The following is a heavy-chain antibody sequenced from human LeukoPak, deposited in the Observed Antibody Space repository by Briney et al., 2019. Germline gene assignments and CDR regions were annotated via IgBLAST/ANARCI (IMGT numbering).Heavy chain of an antibody. V-gene: IGHV3-15*01. CDR1: GFTFSIAW. Sequence: GGSLRLSCAASGFTFSIAWMTWVCQAPGKGLEWVGRIKSKTDGGTTDNAAPVKGRFTISRDDSKNMLYLQMNSLKTEDTGVYYCALAGDFFDTWGQGTLVTVSS. CDR3: ALAGDFFDT. CDR2: IKSKTDGGTT. J-gene: IGHJ4*02. D-gene: IGHD6-19*01.